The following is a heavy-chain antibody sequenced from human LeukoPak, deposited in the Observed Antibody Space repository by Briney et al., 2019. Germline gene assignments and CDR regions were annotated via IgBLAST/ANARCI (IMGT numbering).Heavy chain of an antibody. V-gene: IGHV4-59*01. Sequence: PGGSLRLSCAASGFTFSNYALSWVRQAPGKGLEWIGYIYYSGSTNYNPSLKSRVTISVDTSKNQFSLKLSSVTAADTAVYYCARDHLEFPADSSGYSSGYYYYYGMDVWGQGTTVTVSS. J-gene: IGHJ6*02. CDR3: ARDHLEFPADSSGYSSGYYYYYGMDV. D-gene: IGHD3-22*01. CDR2: IYYSGST. CDR1: GFTFSNYA.